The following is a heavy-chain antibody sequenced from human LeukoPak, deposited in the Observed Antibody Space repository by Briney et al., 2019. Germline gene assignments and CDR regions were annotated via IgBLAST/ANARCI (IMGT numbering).Heavy chain of an antibody. CDR1: GGSFSGYY. CDR3: ARGRPPNY. V-gene: IGHV4-34*01. CDR2: INHSGST. J-gene: IGHJ4*02. Sequence: SETLSLTCAVYGGSFSGYYWSWIRQPPGKGLEWIGEINHSGSTNYNPSLKSRVTISVDTSKNQFSLKLSPVTAADTAVYYCARGRPPNYWGQGTLVTVSS.